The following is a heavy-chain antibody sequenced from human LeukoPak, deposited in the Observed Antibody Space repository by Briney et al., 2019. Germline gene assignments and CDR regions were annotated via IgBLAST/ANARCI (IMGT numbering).Heavy chain of an antibody. D-gene: IGHD2-21*01. Sequence: GGSLRLSCAASGFTFSSYSMIWVRQAPGKGLEWVSYISSSNTTIYYADSVKGRFTISRDNAKDSLYLQMDSLRDEDTAVYYCARPNCGGTYGMDVWGQGTTVTVSS. J-gene: IGHJ6*02. CDR3: ARPNCGGTYGMDV. V-gene: IGHV3-48*02. CDR2: ISSSNTTI. CDR1: GFTFSSYS.